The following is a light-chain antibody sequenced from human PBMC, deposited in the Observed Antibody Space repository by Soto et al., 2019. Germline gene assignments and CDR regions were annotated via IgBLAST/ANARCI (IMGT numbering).Light chain of an antibody. V-gene: IGLV2-14*01. J-gene: IGLJ1*01. Sequence: QSALTQPASVSGSPGQSITISCTGTSSDVGGYNYVSWYQQHPGKAPKLMIYDVSNRPSGVSNRFSGSKSGNTASLTISGLHAEDEADYYCSSYTSSSPLYVFGTGTKVTVL. CDR3: SSYTSSSPLYV. CDR1: SSDVGGYNY. CDR2: DVS.